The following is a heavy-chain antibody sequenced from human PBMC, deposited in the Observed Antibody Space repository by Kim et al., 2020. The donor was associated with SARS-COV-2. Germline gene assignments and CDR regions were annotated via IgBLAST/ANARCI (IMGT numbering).Heavy chain of an antibody. V-gene: IGHV3-23*01. Sequence: ADSVKGRFTISRDNSKNTLYLQMSGLRAEDTAVYFCAKGCCQYRNCDGDFWGQGTLVTVSS. CDR3: AKGCCQYRNCDGDF. J-gene: IGHJ4*02. D-gene: IGHD1-7*01.